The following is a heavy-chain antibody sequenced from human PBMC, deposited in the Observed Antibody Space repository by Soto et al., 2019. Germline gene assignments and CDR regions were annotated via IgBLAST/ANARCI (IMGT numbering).Heavy chain of an antibody. D-gene: IGHD3-9*01. CDR3: AREALYYDILTGYYLYYFDY. Sequence: SETLSLTCTVSGGSSSSGGYYWSWIRQHPGKGLEWIGYVYYSGSTYYNPSLKSRVTISVDTSKNQFSLKLSSVTAADTAVYYCAREALYYDILTGYYLYYFDYWGQGTLVTVS. J-gene: IGHJ4*02. CDR1: GGSSSSGGYY. CDR2: VYYSGST. V-gene: IGHV4-31*03.